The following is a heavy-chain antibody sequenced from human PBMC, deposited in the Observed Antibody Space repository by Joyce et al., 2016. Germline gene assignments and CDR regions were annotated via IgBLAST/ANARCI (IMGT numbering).Heavy chain of an antibody. V-gene: IGHV5-10-1*03. Sequence: EDHLVQSGAEMKKPGESLRISCMVSGSTFVNYWISWVRQMPGKGLEWMGRMDPNYSGTDYSPSFQGHVTISADKSISTAYLQWSSLKASDTAIYYCARHRGGGNFVPFDYWGQGTLVTVSS. CDR2: MDPNYSGT. J-gene: IGHJ4*02. CDR1: GSTFVNYW. D-gene: IGHD4-23*01. CDR3: ARHRGGGNFVPFDY.